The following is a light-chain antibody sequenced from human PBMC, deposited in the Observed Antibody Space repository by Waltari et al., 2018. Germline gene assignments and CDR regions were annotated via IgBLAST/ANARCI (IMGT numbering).Light chain of an antibody. Sequence: QSVLTQPPSAPGTPGQRVTSPCSGSSPNIGSNPVNWYQQLPGTAPKLLIYSNNQRPSGVPDRFSGSKSGTSASLAISGLQSEDEADYYCAAWDDSLSGPVFGGGTKLTV. V-gene: IGLV1-44*01. CDR3: AAWDDSLSGPV. CDR1: SPNIGSNP. CDR2: SNN. J-gene: IGLJ2*01.